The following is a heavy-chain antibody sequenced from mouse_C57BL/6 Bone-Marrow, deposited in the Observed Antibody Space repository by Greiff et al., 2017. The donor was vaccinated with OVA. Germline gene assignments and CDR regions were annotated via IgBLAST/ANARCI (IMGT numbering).Heavy chain of an antibody. CDR1: GFSLTSYG. D-gene: IGHD1-1*01. CDR3: ASAGYYGSSYPFAY. J-gene: IGHJ3*01. V-gene: IGHV2-6*01. CDR2: IWGVGST. Sequence: VKVVESGPGLVAPSQSLSITCTVSGFSLTSYGVDWVRQSPGKGLEWLGVIWGVGSTNYNSALKSRLSISKDNSKSQVFLKMNSLQTDDTAMYYCASAGYYGSSYPFAYWGQGTLVTVSA.